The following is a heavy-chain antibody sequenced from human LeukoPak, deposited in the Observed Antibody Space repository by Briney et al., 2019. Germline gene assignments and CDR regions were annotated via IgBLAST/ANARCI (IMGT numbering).Heavy chain of an antibody. CDR3: AKANPGTAMVPYYYGMDV. Sequence: GGSLRLSCAGSGFPFSSDAMNWVRQAPGKGLEWVASISGSTGSTQYADSVKGRFTISRDNSKNTLYLQMNSLRAEDTAVYYCAKANPGTAMVPYYYGMDVWGQGTTVTVSS. J-gene: IGHJ6*02. CDR2: ISGSTGST. CDR1: GFPFSSDA. V-gene: IGHV3-23*01. D-gene: IGHD5-18*01.